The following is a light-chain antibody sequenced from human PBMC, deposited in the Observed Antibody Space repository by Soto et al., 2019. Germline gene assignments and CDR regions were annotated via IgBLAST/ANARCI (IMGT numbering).Light chain of an antibody. CDR3: SSYTSSKTLV. CDR1: SSDVGGYKY. CDR2: DVT. Sequence: SALTQPASVSESPGQSITISCTGSSSDVGGYKYVSWYQQHPGKAPKLLIYDVTNRPSGVSNRFSGSKSGYTASLTISGLQSEDEADYYCSSYTSSKTLVFGTGTKVTVL. J-gene: IGLJ1*01. V-gene: IGLV2-14*01.